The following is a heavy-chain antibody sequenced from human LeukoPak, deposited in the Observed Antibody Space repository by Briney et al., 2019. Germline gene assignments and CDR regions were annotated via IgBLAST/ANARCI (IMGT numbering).Heavy chain of an antibody. J-gene: IGHJ4*02. Sequence: SETLSLTCTVSGGSISSGGYYWSWIRQPPGKGLEWIGYIYHSGSTYYNPSLKSRVTISVDRSKNQFSLKLSSVTAADTAVYYCARGDHYDFWSGYSFDYWGQGTLVTVSS. V-gene: IGHV4-30-2*01. CDR2: IYHSGST. CDR3: ARGDHYDFWSGYSFDY. CDR1: GGSISSGGYY. D-gene: IGHD3-3*01.